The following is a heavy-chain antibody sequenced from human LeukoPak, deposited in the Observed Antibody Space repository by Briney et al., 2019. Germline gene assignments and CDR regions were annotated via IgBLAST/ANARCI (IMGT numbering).Heavy chain of an antibody. J-gene: IGHJ4*02. D-gene: IGHD4-17*01. V-gene: IGHV3-23*01. CDR3: AKDQAYRDYEVFDF. CDR1: GFTFTTYA. CDR2: ISGGGDST. Sequence: PGGSLRLSCAASGFTFTTYAMSWVRQAPGKGLEWVSAISGGGDSTYYADSVKGRFTISRDNSKKTLYLQMNSLRAEDTAVYYCAKDQAYRDYEVFDFWGQGTLVTVSS.